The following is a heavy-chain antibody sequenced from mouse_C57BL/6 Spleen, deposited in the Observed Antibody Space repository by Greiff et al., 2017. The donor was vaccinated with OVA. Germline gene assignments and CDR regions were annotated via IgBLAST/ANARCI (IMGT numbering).Heavy chain of an antibody. J-gene: IGHJ4*01. CDR3: ARYTPDGYYAMDY. Sequence: DVKLQESGPGLAKPSQPLSLTCSVTGYSITSDYWNWIRKFPGNKLEYMGYISYSGSTYYNPSLKSRISITRDTSKNQYYLQLNSVTTEDTATYYCARYTPDGYYAMDYWGQGTSVTVSS. CDR1: GYSITSDY. D-gene: IGHD2-3*01. V-gene: IGHV3-8*01. CDR2: ISYSGST.